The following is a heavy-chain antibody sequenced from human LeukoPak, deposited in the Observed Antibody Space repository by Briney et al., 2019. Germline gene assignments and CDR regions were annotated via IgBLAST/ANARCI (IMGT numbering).Heavy chain of an antibody. J-gene: IGHJ4*02. Sequence: GGSLRLSCAVSGFTFRSYAIHWVRQAPGKGLEWVAFISYDGNTRYYSDSVRGRFTISRDNSQNTLHLQMDSLRAEDTAVYYCARGKVYDSSGYYGPDYFDYWGQGTLVTVSS. CDR3: ARGKVYDSSGYYGPDYFDY. CDR1: GFTFRSYA. D-gene: IGHD3-22*01. CDR2: ISYDGNTR. V-gene: IGHV3-30-3*01.